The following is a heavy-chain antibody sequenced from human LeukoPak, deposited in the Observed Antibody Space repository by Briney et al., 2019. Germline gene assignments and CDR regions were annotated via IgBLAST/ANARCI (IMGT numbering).Heavy chain of an antibody. CDR1: GYTFTSYG. CDR2: ISAYNGNT. Sequence: GASVKVSCKASGYTFTSYGISWVRQAPGQGLEWMGWISAYNGNTNYAQKLQGRVTMTTDTSTSTAYMELRSLRSDDTAVYYCASHYYDSSGAYFDYWGQGTLVTVSS. CDR3: ASHYYDSSGAYFDY. J-gene: IGHJ4*02. D-gene: IGHD3-22*01. V-gene: IGHV1-18*01.